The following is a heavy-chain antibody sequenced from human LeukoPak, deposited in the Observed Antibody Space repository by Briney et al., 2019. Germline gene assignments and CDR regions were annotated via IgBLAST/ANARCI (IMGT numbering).Heavy chain of an antibody. J-gene: IGHJ4*02. CDR2: IYYSGST. CDR1: GYSISSGYY. Sequence: SETLSLTCTVSGYSISSGYYWGWIRQPPGKGLEWIGSIYYSGSTYYNPSLKSRVTISVDTSKNQFSLKLSSVTAADTAVYYCARDPRFSPFDNWGQGTLVTVSS. V-gene: IGHV4-38-2*02. CDR3: ARDPRFSPFDN.